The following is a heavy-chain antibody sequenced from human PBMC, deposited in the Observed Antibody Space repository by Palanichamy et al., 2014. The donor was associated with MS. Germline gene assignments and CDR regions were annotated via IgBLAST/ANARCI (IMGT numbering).Heavy chain of an antibody. V-gene: IGHV3-30*18. D-gene: IGHD5-24*01. Sequence: QVRLVESGGGVVQPGRSLRLSCAASEFIFSSFAMHWVRQAPGKGLEWVAAISYDGSAEDYEDSVKGRFAISRDNSRNTLYLQMNSLRVEDTAVYYCAKARDALPNDAFNYWGQGTMVTVSS. CDR2: ISYDGSAE. CDR1: EFIFSSFA. CDR3: AKARDALPNDAFNY. J-gene: IGHJ3*01.